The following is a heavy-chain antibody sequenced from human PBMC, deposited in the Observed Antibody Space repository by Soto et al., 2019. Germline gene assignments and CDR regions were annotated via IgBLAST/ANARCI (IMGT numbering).Heavy chain of an antibody. V-gene: IGHV4-34*01. CDR2: IIHSGST. CDR1: GGSFSGYY. D-gene: IGHD2-2*01. Sequence: SETLSLTCAVYGGSFSGYYWSWIRQPPGKGLEWIGEIIHSGSTNYNPSLKSRVTISVDTSKNQFTLKLSSVTAADMAVYYCARGLQGYCSSTSCYVSGRKYYYYYGMDVWGQGTTVT. CDR3: ARGLQGYCSSTSCYVSGRKYYYYYGMDV. J-gene: IGHJ6*02.